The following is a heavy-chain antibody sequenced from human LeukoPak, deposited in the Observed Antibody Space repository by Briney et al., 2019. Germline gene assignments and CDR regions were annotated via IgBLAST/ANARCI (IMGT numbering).Heavy chain of an antibody. V-gene: IGHV3-23*01. Sequence: GGSLRLSCAASGFTSSSYAMSWVRQAPGKGLEWVSAISGSGGSTYYADSVKGRFTISRDNSMNTLYLQMSSLRAEDAAVYYCAKSGGLSGSGRLGMDVWGQGTTVTVSS. CDR2: ISGSGGST. CDR1: GFTSSSYA. J-gene: IGHJ6*02. D-gene: IGHD3-10*01. CDR3: AKSGGLSGSGRLGMDV.